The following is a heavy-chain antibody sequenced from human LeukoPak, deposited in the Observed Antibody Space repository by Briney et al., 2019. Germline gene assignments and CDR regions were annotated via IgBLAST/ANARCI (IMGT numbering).Heavy chain of an antibody. CDR2: INQGGSEK. D-gene: IGHD7-27*01. Sequence: GGSLRLSCAASGFTFSSYWMSWVRQAPEKGLEWVANINQGGSEKHYADSVKGRFTISRDNAKNSLFLQSNSLRVEDTAIYFCARNDWGLGSFWYFTLWGRGTLVTVSS. V-gene: IGHV3-7*01. CDR1: GFTFSSYW. CDR3: ARNDWGLGSFWYFTL. J-gene: IGHJ2*01.